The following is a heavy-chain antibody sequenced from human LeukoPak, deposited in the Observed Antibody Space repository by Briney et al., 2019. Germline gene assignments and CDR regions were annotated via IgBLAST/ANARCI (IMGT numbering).Heavy chain of an antibody. CDR3: AKDGGVYDGNSFYYGMDV. CDR1: GFTFSSYA. CDR2: ISGSGGST. D-gene: IGHD4-23*01. Sequence: GGSLRLSCAASGFTFSSYAMSWVRQAPGKGLEWVSAISGSGGSTYYADSVKGRFTISRDNSKNTLYLQMNSLRAEDTAVYYCAKDGGVYDGNSFYYGMDVWGQGTTVTVSS. V-gene: IGHV3-23*01. J-gene: IGHJ6*02.